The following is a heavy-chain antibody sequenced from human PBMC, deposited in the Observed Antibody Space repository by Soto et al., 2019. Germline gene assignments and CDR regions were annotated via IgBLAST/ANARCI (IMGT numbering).Heavy chain of an antibody. CDR2: ISSSSSYI. V-gene: IGHV3-21*01. CDR3: ARARSVVVAVKYYYYGMDV. J-gene: IGHJ6*02. CDR1: GFTFSSYS. Sequence: GGSLRLSCAASGFTFSSYSMNWVRQAPGKGLEWVSSISSSSSYIYYADSVKGRFTISRDNAKNSLYLQMKSLRAEDTAVYYCARARSVVVAVKYYYYGMDVWGQGTMVTVSS. D-gene: IGHD2-15*01.